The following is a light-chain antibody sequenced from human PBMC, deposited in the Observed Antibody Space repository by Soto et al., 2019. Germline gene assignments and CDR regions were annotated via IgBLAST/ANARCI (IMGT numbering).Light chain of an antibody. CDR3: CSYAGSLYV. CDR2: NVN. J-gene: IGLJ1*01. CDR1: SSDVGSYDY. V-gene: IGLV2-11*01. Sequence: QSVLIQPPSVSGSPGQSVTISCTGTSSDVGSYDYVSWYQQHPGTVPKPMIYNVNTQPSGVTDRFSGSKSGNTASLTIFGLQAEDEADYYCCSYAGSLYVFGTGTKVTAL.